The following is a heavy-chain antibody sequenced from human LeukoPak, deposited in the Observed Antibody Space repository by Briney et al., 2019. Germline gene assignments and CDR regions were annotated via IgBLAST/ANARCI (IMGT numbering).Heavy chain of an antibody. D-gene: IGHD1-26*01. V-gene: IGHV1-2*06. Sequence: ASVKVSCKASGYTFTGYYMHWVRQAPGQGLEWMGRINPNSGGTNYAQKFQGRVTMTRDTSISTAYMELSRLRPDDTAVYYCAREQWELYFDYWGQGTLVTVSS. J-gene: IGHJ4*02. CDR1: GYTFTGYY. CDR2: INPNSGGT. CDR3: AREQWELYFDY.